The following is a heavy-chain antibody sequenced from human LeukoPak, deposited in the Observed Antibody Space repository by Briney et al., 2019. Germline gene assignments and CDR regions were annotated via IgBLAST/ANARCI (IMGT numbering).Heavy chain of an antibody. CDR2: IYYSGST. D-gene: IGHD4-11*01. J-gene: IGHJ4*02. V-gene: IGHV4-39*07. CDR3: AREGGLQHHFDY. CDR1: GGSISSSSYY. Sequence: SETLSLTCTVSGGSISSSSYYWGWIRRPPGKGLEWIGSIYYSGSTYYNPSLKSRVTISVDTSKNQFSLKLSSVTAADTAVYYCAREGGLQHHFDYWGQGTLITVSS.